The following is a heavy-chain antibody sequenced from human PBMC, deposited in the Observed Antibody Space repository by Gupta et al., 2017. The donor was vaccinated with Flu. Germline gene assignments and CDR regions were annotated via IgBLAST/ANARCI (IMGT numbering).Heavy chain of an antibody. Sequence: EVQLVESGGGLVQPGRSLRLSCAASGFTFDDYAMHWVRQVPGKGLEWVSNISWNSGRIGYADSVKGRFTISRDNAKNSLYLQMNSLRVEDTALYYCVKDGGAVAGGLFDSWGQGTLVTVSS. CDR1: GFTFDDYA. J-gene: IGHJ5*01. CDR3: VKDGGAVAGGLFDS. V-gene: IGHV3-9*01. D-gene: IGHD6-19*01. CDR2: ISWNSGRI.